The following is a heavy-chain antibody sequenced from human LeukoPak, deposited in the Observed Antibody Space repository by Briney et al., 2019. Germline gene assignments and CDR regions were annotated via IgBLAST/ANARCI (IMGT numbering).Heavy chain of an antibody. V-gene: IGHV4-38-2*01. CDR3: ARQYDSYFYYYLDL. CDR2: LYHPDST. CDR1: GSPINNAYY. Sequence: SETLSLTCAVSGSPINNAYYWVWIRQPPGKGLEWIGSLYHPDSTYYNPSLKSRVTMSVDASRNQFSLKLSFVTAADTAVYYCARQYDSYFYYYLDLWGTGATVTVSS. D-gene: IGHD3-10*01. J-gene: IGHJ6*04.